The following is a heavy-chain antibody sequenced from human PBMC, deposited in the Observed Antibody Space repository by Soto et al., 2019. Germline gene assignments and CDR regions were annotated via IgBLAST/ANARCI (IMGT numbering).Heavy chain of an antibody. CDR3: ARGRGSTGYLGREHYFDY. J-gene: IGHJ4*02. Sequence: GGSLRLSCAASGFSVTNNYMNWVRQAPGKGLEWVSIIDIGGNTYYADSVKDRFTISRDNSRNTLYLHMDSLRAEDTAAYYCARGRGSTGYLGREHYFDYWGQGTLVTVSS. V-gene: IGHV3-66*01. D-gene: IGHD2-2*01. CDR2: IDIGGNT. CDR1: GFSVTNNY.